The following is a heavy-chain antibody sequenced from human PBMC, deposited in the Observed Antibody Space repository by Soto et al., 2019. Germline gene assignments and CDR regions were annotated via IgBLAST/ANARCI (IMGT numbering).Heavy chain of an antibody. D-gene: IGHD6-19*01. Sequence: QLQLQESGPGLVKTSETLSLTCIVSGDSISSSSYYWGWIRQPPGKGLELMGSVYFSGATNYNSALKSRVTISVDTSKNQFSLKLSSVTAADTAVYYCARVRRSGWYLDYWGQGTLVTVSS. V-gene: IGHV4-39*01. J-gene: IGHJ4*02. CDR2: VYFSGAT. CDR3: ARVRRSGWYLDY. CDR1: GDSISSSSYY.